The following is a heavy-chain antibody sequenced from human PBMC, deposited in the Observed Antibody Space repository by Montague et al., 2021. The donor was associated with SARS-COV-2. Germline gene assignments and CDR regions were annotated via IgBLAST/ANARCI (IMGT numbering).Heavy chain of an antibody. CDR1: GHTVTEAP. CDR3: ATEGLSVFGVVIYAFHM. Sequence: LVKVSCKVSGHTVTEAPMHWVRQAPGKGLEWMGSFDPAHGETVYAQNFQDRVTMTEDTSTDTAYMELSSLRFEDTAVYYCATEGLSVFGVVIYAFHMWGPGTMVTVSS. D-gene: IGHD3-3*01. V-gene: IGHV1-24*01. J-gene: IGHJ3*02. CDR2: FDPAHGET.